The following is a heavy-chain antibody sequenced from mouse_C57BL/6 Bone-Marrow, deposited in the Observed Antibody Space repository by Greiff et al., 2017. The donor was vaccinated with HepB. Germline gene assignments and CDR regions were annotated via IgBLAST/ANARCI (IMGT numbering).Heavy chain of an antibody. Sequence: EVMLVESGAELVRPGASVKLSCTASGFNIKDDYMHWVKQRPEQGLEWIGWIDPENGDTEYASKFQGKATITADTSSNTAYLQLSSLTSEDTAVYYCTLYGSDDYWGQGTTLTVSS. D-gene: IGHD1-1*01. J-gene: IGHJ2*01. V-gene: IGHV14-4*01. CDR2: IDPENGDT. CDR3: TLYGSDDY. CDR1: GFNIKDDY.